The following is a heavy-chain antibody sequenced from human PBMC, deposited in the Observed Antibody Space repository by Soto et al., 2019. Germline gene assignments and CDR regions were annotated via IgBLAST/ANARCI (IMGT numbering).Heavy chain of an antibody. CDR1: GFTFSYYG. D-gene: IGHD3-10*01. CDR3: ASDXDDYGSGSYGLSLVLDY. J-gene: IGHJ4*02. Sequence: PGGSLRLSCEASGFTFSYYGMHWIRQTPGKGLEWVATIWFDGSNRYYGNSVRGRFAISRDNSKNTLYLQMNSLRAEDTAVYYCASDXDDYGSGSYGLSLVLDYWGQGILVTVSS. V-gene: IGHV3-33*01. CDR2: IWFDGSNR.